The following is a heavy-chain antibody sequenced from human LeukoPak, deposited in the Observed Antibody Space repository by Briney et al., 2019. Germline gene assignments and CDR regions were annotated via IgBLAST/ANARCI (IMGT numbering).Heavy chain of an antibody. CDR1: GFTFSSYD. CDR2: IGTAGDT. J-gene: IGHJ4*02. D-gene: IGHD3-10*01. CDR3: AKEDYFNSGSYPGH. V-gene: IGHV3-13*01. Sequence: GGSLRLSCAASGFTFSSYDMHWVRQATGKGLEWVSAIGTAGDTYYPGSVKGRFTISRENAKNSLYLQMNSLRAGDTAVYYCAKEDYFNSGSYPGHWGQGTLVTVSS.